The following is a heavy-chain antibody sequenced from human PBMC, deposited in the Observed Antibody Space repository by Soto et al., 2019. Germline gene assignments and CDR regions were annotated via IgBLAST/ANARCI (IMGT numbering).Heavy chain of an antibody. CDR2: MNPNSANT. CDR3: ARAIRDQLLSDY. V-gene: IGHV1-8*01. CDR1: GYTFSKYD. Sequence: QVQLVQSGAEVRKPGASVKVSCKASGYTFSKYDIAWVRQATGQGREWMGWMNPNSANTGYAEKYQGRVTMTGDTTITTADLELNSLTYEDAAVFYCARAIRDQLLSDYWGQETLVTVSS. J-gene: IGHJ4*02. D-gene: IGHD1-26*01.